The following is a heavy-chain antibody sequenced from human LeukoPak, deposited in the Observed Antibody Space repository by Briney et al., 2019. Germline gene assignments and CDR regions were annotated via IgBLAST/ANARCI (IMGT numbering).Heavy chain of an antibody. V-gene: IGHV1-69*13. Sequence: SVRVSCKASGGTFSSYTIAWVRQAPGQGLEWLGGIIPLFGSANYAQKFQGRVTITADESTSTAYMELSSLRSEDTAVYYCATPPTGTTTTGEFYFDSWGQGTLVTVSA. CDR1: GGTFSSYT. J-gene: IGHJ4*02. CDR2: IIPLFGSA. CDR3: ATPPTGTTTTGEFYFDS. D-gene: IGHD1-1*01.